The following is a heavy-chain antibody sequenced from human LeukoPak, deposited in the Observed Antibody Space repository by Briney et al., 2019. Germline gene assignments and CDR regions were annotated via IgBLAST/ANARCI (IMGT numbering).Heavy chain of an antibody. CDR1: GGSISSGGYS. V-gene: IGHV4-30-2*01. D-gene: IGHD3-10*01. Sequence: SETLSLTCAVSGGSISSGGYSWSWIRQPPGKGLEWIGYIYHSGSTYYNPSLKSRVTISVDTSKNQFSLKLSSVTAADTAVYYCARVTMVRGSIDYWGQGTLVTVSS. CDR2: IYHSGST. J-gene: IGHJ4*02. CDR3: ARVTMVRGSIDY.